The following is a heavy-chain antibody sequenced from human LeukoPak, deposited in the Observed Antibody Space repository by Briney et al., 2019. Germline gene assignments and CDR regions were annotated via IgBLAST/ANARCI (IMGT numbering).Heavy chain of an antibody. CDR3: ARAGYYYDSKGKFDP. D-gene: IGHD3-22*01. J-gene: IGHJ5*02. V-gene: IGHV4-34*01. CDR1: GGSFSGYY. Sequence: PSETLSLTCAVYGGSFSGYYWSWIRQPPGKGLEWIGEINHSGSTNYNPSLKSRVTISVDTSKNQFSLKLSSVTAADTAVYYCARAGYYYDSKGKFDPWGQGTLVTVSS. CDR2: INHSGST.